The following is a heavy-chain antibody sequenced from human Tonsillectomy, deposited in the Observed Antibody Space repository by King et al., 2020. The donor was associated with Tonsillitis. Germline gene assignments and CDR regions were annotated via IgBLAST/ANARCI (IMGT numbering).Heavy chain of an antibody. V-gene: IGHV1-18*01. CDR1: GYTFTSYG. CDR3: AREGGYCSGGSCYSYDYFDY. J-gene: IGHJ4*02. Sequence: QLVQSGAEVKKPGASVKVSCKASGYTFTSYGINWVRQAPGQGLEWMGWISAYSGNTNYAQKLQGRVTMTTDISPSTAYMELRSLSSDDTAVYYCAREGGYCSGGSCYSYDYFDYWGQGTLVTVSS. CDR2: ISAYSGNT. D-gene: IGHD2-15*01.